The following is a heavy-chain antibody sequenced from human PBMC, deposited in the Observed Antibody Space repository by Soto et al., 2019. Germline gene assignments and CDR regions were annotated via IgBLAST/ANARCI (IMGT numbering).Heavy chain of an antibody. CDR3: ARPSYSSSWLPNLDY. CDR2: IVPMVGPA. D-gene: IGHD5-12*01. J-gene: IGHJ4*02. Sequence: VQLVQSGAEVRKPGSSVKVSCKASGGTFNNYAIHWVRQAPGQGLAWMGGIVPMVGPAKYPEKFRGRVSITADDSTSTAYMELRSLTSEDTAMYYCARPSYSSSWLPNLDYWGQGTLVTVSS. V-gene: IGHV1-69*01. CDR1: GGTFNNYA.